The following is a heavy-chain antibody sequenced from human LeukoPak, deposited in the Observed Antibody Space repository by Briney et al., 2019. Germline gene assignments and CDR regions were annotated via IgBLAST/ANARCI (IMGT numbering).Heavy chain of an antibody. CDR2: LYYTGSA. J-gene: IGHJ4*01. CDR3: ASLSVDWQMGDN. Sequence: PSEALSLTCSVSGASITTNSHYWGWFRQSPGKRLEWIGHLYYTGSASYTPSLQSRVTISEVTSKNQFSLRLTSVSAADTALYFCASLSVDWQMGDNWGQGLLVTVSS. D-gene: IGHD3-9*01. V-gene: IGHV4-39*01. CDR1: GASITTNSHY.